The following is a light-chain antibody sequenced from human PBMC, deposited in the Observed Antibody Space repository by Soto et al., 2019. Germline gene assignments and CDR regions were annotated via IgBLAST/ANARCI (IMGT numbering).Light chain of an antibody. CDR1: QSISSW. J-gene: IGKJ1*01. CDR2: DAS. Sequence: DIQMTQSPSTLSASVGDRVTITCRASQSISSWLAWYQQKPGKAPKLLIYDASSLESGVQSRFSGSGSGTEFTLTISSLQPDDFATYYGQQYNSYWTFGQGTKVEIK. V-gene: IGKV1-5*01. CDR3: QQYNSYWT.